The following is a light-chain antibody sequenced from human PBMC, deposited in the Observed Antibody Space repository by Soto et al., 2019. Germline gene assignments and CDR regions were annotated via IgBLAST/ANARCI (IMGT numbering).Light chain of an antibody. J-gene: IGKJ4*01. V-gene: IGKV1-33*01. CDR3: QQYDNVPLT. CDR2: EGS. CDR1: QAISNY. Sequence: DIQMTQSPSSLSASVGDRVTITCRASQAISNYLNWYQQKPGKAPALLIYEGSQLETGVPSRFSGSGSGTDFTLATNSLQPEDIETYYCQQYDNVPLTFGGGNKVEIK.